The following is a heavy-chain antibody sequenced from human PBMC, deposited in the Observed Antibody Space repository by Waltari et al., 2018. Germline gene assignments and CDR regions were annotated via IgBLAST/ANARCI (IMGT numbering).Heavy chain of an antibody. J-gene: IGHJ4*02. D-gene: IGHD3-22*01. CDR3: AREYYYDSGHYFDY. Sequence: QLQLQESGPGLVKPSETLSLTCTVSGGSISSSSYYWGWIRQPPGKGLEWIGSIYYSGSTYYNPSLKSRVTISVDTSISTAYMELSRLRSDDTAVYYCAREYYYDSGHYFDYWGQGTLVTVSS. V-gene: IGHV4-39*02. CDR2: IYYSGST. CDR1: GGSISSSSYY.